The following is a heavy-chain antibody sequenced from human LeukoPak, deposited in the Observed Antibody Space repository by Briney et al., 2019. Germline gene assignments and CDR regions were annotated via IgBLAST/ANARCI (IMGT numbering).Heavy chain of an antibody. CDR2: IYYSGST. J-gene: IGHJ4*02. CDR1: GGSIRSSSLY. V-gene: IGHV4-61*05. D-gene: IGHD5-18*01. Sequence: PSETLSLTCTVSGGSIRSSSLYWGWIRQPPGKRLEWIGYIYYSGSTYYNPSLKSRATISVDTSKNQFSLQLSSVTAADTAVYFCARVPPYNSGYGGFDYWGQGTLVTVSS. CDR3: ARVPPYNSGYGGFDY.